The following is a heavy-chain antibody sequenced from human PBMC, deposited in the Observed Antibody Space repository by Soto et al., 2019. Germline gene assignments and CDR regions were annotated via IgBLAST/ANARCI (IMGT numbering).Heavy chain of an antibody. D-gene: IGHD6-19*01. CDR3: ARVQVAVPHY. V-gene: IGHV4-39*02. CDR1: GGSISSSSYF. J-gene: IGHJ4*02. CDR2: IYYSCYT. Sequence: TETLSLTCSVSGGSISSSSYFCGWIRQPPGKGLEWIGSIYYSCYTLYTPSLRSRVTISVDTSKNHFSLKLTSAAVADKATAVCARVQVAVPHYWGQGNLVPVSS.